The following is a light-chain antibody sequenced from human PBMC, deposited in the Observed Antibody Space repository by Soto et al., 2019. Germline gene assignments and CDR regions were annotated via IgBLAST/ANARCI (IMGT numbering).Light chain of an antibody. CDR2: EVT. V-gene: IGLV2-14*01. CDR1: SGDIGSYNR. J-gene: IGLJ1*01. CDR3: SSYTNINTRACV. Sequence: LTQPASVSGSPGQSITISCTGTSGDIGSYNRVSWYQQHPGKAPKLIIYEVTDRPSGVSNRFSGSKSGNTASLTISGLQAEDEAEYYCSSYTNINTRACVFGTGTKVTVL.